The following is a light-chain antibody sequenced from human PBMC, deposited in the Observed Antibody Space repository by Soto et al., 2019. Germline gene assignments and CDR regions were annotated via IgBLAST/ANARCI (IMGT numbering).Light chain of an antibody. CDR1: QSIRNY. V-gene: IGKV1-39*01. Sequence: DLQMTQSPSSLSASVGDRVTITCRASQSIRNYLNWYQQKPGKAPNLLIYAASTLQSGVPSRFSGSGSGTDFTLTINSLQPEDFATYYCQQSYSTPYTFGQGTKLEIK. CDR3: QQSYSTPYT. J-gene: IGKJ2*01. CDR2: AAS.